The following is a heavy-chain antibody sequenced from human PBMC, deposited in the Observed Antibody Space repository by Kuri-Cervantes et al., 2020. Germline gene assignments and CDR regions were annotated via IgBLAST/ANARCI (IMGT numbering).Heavy chain of an antibody. CDR2: ISITGGST. D-gene: IGHD3-10*01. V-gene: IGHV3-64*02. Sequence: GESLKISCAASGFTFSNYAMHWVRQAPGKGLEYVSAISITGGSTFYADSVKGRFTISRDNSKNTLYLQMDSLRAEDMAVYYCAWFYYYYMDVWGKGTTVTVSS. CDR3: AWFYYYYMDV. CDR1: GFTFSNYA. J-gene: IGHJ6*03.